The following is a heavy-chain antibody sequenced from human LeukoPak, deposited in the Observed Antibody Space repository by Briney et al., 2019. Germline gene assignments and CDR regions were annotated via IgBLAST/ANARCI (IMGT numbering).Heavy chain of an antibody. Sequence: SETLSLTCTVSAGSISSTIYYWGWIRQPPGKGLEWIGNIFYSGTTYYNPSLKSRVTISVDKSKNQFSLKLSSVTAADTAVYYCAGERITMVRGVIITELWFDPWGQGTLVTVSS. J-gene: IGHJ5*02. CDR3: AGERITMVRGVIITELWFDP. CDR2: IFYSGTT. D-gene: IGHD3-10*01. V-gene: IGHV4-39*07. CDR1: AGSISSTIYY.